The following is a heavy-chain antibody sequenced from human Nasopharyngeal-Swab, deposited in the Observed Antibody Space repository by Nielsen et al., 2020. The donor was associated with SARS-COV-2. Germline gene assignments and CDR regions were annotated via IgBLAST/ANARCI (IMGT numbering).Heavy chain of an antibody. Sequence: GESLKISCAASGFTFSSYSMNWVRQAPGKGLEWVSYISSSSTIYYADSVKGRFTISRDNAKNSLYLQMSSLRDEDTAVYYCARDPLLWFGELSRLYGMDVWGQGTTVTVSS. D-gene: IGHD3-10*01. J-gene: IGHJ6*02. CDR3: ARDPLLWFGELSRLYGMDV. V-gene: IGHV3-48*02. CDR2: ISSSSTI. CDR1: GFTFSSYS.